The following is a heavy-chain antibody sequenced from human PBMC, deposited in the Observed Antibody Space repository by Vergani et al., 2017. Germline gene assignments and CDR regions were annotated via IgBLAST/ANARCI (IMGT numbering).Heavy chain of an antibody. CDR2: IHTTGST. Sequence: QVQLQESGPGLVTPSETLSLTCPVSGGSPTSGGFYWSWIRQPAGKGLEWIGRIHTTGSTKYNPSLESRVTMSVDTSNNQFSLRLSSVTAADTAFYYCARSRMGTTVFDFWGQGTLVTVSS. J-gene: IGHJ4*02. CDR1: GGSPTSGGFY. D-gene: IGHD1-26*01. V-gene: IGHV4-61*02. CDR3: ARSRMGTTVFDF.